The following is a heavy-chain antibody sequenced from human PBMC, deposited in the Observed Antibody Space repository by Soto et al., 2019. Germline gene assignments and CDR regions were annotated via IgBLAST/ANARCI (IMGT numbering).Heavy chain of an antibody. V-gene: IGHV3-74*01. CDR3: VRVTRYWRGMDY. J-gene: IGHJ4*02. CDR2: IHGGGSGS. CDR1: GFTLSNHW. Sequence: LRLSCAASGFTLSNHWMHWVRQAPGKGLVWVSSIHGGGSGSSYADSVKGRFTRTSENAENTLHLKMNGLRGEDSLIYYSVRVTRYWRGMDYCGGGTLVAVSS. D-gene: IGHD2-8*02.